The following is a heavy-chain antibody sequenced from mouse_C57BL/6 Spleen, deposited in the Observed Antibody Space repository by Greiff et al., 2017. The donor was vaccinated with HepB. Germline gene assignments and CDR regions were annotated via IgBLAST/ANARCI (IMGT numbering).Heavy chain of an antibody. CDR1: GYTFTSYW. D-gene: IGHD2-3*01. Sequence: VKLQQPGAELVKPGASVKMSCKASGYTFTSYWITWVKQRPGQGLEWIGDIYPGSGSTNYNEKFKSKATLTVDTSSSTAYMQLSSLTSEDSAVYYCARWKALYDVVKGGYWGQGTTLTVSS. CDR3: ARWKALYDVVKGGY. V-gene: IGHV1-55*01. J-gene: IGHJ2*01. CDR2: IYPGSGST.